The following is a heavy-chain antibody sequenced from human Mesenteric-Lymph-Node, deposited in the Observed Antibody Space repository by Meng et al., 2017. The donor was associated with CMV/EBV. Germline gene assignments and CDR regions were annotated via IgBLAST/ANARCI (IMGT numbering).Heavy chain of an antibody. Sequence: GESLKISCAVSGFTFSSYSMNWVRRVPGQGLEWVSSISSHSSYIFDADSVKGRFTISRDNAKNSLYLQMNNLTADDTGVYHCVRGTASRPGYFDYWGQGTLVTVSS. J-gene: IGHJ4*02. V-gene: IGHV3-21*01. CDR2: ISSHSSYI. D-gene: IGHD5-18*01. CDR1: GFTFSSYS. CDR3: VRGTASRPGYFDY.